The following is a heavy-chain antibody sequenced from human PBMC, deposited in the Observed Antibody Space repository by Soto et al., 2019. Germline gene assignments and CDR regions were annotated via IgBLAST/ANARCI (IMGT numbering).Heavy chain of an antibody. Sequence: QVPLVQSGAEVKKPGASVTVSCKASGGTFSSYAIHWVRQAPGQGLEWMGGIIPMYGPAEYAQRFQARVTIPVGASTTTVEMELTSLTSQDTAVYYCARVTSMVRGVIDNWFDPWGHGTLVTVSS. V-gene: IGHV1-69*01. D-gene: IGHD3-10*01. CDR1: GGTFSSYA. CDR3: ARVTSMVRGVIDNWFDP. CDR2: IIPMYGPA. J-gene: IGHJ5*02.